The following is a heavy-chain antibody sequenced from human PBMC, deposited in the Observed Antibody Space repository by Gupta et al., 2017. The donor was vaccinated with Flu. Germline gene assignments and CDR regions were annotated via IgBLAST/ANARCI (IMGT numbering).Heavy chain of an antibody. CDR2: IITALKTT. CDR3: AGAQRWGGNLGAFEM. D-gene: IGHD2-15*01. Sequence: QVPLLQSGPEVVNLVSSVRVPCTSSGGPFIDFALSWVRQAPGQKLEWLGGIITALKTTNYAPKFQGRVTMFADDFSTTVYLELTSLTSADTAVYYCAGAQRWGGNLGAFEMWGQGTMVTASS. V-gene: IGHV1-69*01. J-gene: IGHJ3*02. CDR1: GGPFIDFA.